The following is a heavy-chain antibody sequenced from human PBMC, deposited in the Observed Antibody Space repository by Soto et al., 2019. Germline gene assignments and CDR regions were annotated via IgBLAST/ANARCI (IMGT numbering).Heavy chain of an antibody. CDR3: ASGVGRLGGSSGWPDYAFDV. D-gene: IGHD6-19*01. CDR2: IVHLPGTT. V-gene: IGHV1-69*01. J-gene: IGHJ3*01. Sequence: QVQLVQSGAAVRKPGSSIKVSCKASGGTFTKYAITWVRQAPRQGLEWMGGIVHLPGTTNYAQKFRGSVTISADESTSTAYLELSSLRSEDTAVYYCASGVGRLGGSSGWPDYAFDVWGQGTMVIVSS. CDR1: GGTFTKYA.